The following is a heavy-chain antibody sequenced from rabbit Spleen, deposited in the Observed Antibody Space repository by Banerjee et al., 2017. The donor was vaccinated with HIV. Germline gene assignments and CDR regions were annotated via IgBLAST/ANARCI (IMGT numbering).Heavy chain of an antibody. CDR2: IYTGSSGYT. CDR1: GVSLNDKDV. CDR3: ARDLTDIIGWNFGW. D-gene: IGHD4-1*01. V-gene: IGHV1S45*01. J-gene: IGHJ3*01. Sequence: QEQLVETGGGLVQPGGSLTLTCKASGVSLNDKDVMCWVRQAPGKGLEWIVCIYTGSSGYTYYASWATGRFTCSKTSSTTVTLQMTSLTAADTATYFCARDLTDIIGWNFGWWGQGTLVTVS.